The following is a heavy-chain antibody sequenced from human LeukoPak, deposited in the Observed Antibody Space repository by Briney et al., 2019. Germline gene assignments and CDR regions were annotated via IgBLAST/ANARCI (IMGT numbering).Heavy chain of an antibody. D-gene: IGHD1-7*01. CDR1: GGTFSSYA. CDR2: IIPIFGTA. J-gene: IGHJ4*02. CDR3: ALGITGTTDY. Sequence: SVKVSCKASGGTFSSYAISWVRQAPGQGLEWMGGIIPIFGTANYAQKFQGRVTITTDESTSTAYMELSSLRSEYTAVYYCALGITGTTDYWGQGTLVTVSS. V-gene: IGHV1-69*05.